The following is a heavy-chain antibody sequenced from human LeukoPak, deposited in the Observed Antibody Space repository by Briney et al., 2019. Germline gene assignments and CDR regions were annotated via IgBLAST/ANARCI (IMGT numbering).Heavy chain of an antibody. CDR3: ARHTVVPANNFDY. D-gene: IGHD2-2*01. CDR1: GGSISSGGYY. CDR2: IYHSGST. Sequence: PSETLSLTCTVSGGSISSGGYYWSWIRQPPGKGLEWIGYIYHSGSTYYNPSLKSRVTISVDRSKNQFSLKLSSVTAADTAVYYCARHTVVPANNFDYWGQGTLVTVSS. J-gene: IGHJ4*02. V-gene: IGHV4-30-2*01.